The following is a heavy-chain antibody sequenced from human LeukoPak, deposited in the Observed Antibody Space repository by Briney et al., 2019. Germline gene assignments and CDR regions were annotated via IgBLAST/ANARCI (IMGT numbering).Heavy chain of an antibody. CDR1: GGTFSSYA. J-gene: IGHJ4*02. CDR3: ATIYDFWSGLGNYFDY. V-gene: IGHV1-24*01. CDR2: FDPEDGET. D-gene: IGHD3-3*01. Sequence: GASVKVSCKASGGTFSSYAISWVRQAPGQGLEWMGGFDPEDGETIYAQKFQGRVTMTEDTSTGTAYMELSSLRSEDTAVYYCATIYDFWSGLGNYFDYWGQGTLVTVSS.